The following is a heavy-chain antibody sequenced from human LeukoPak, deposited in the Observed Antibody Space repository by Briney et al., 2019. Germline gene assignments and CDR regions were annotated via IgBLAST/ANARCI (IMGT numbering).Heavy chain of an antibody. CDR1: GFTFSSYS. V-gene: IGHV3-21*01. D-gene: IGHD5-18*01. CDR2: ISSSSSYI. Sequence: PGGSLRLSCAASGFTFSSYSMHWVRQAPGKGLEWVSSISSSSSYIYYADSVKGRFTISRDNAKNSLYLQMNSLRAEDTAVYYCARAETIHNYFDYWGQGTLVTVSS. J-gene: IGHJ4*02. CDR3: ARAETIHNYFDY.